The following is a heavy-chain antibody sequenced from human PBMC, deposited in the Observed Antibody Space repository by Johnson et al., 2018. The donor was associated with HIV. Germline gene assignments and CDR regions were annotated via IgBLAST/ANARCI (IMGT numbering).Heavy chain of an antibody. J-gene: IGHJ3*02. Sequence: QVQLVESGGGVVQPGRSLRLSCAASRFTFNSYAMHWVRQASGKGLEWVAVISYDGSNKYYADSVKGRFTISRDNSKNTLFLQMNSLRAEDTAVYYCARSQYYNFWSGWYGNDAFDIWGQGTMVTVSS. V-gene: IGHV3-30*14. D-gene: IGHD3-3*01. CDR3: ARSQYYNFWSGWYGNDAFDI. CDR1: RFTFNSYA. CDR2: ISYDGSNK.